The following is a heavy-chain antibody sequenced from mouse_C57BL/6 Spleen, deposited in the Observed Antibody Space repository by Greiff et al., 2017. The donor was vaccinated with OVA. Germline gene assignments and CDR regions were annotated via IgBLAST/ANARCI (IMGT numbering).Heavy chain of an antibody. CDR1: GYAFSSSW. D-gene: IGHD4-1*01. CDR2: IYPGDGDT. Sequence: VKLQESGPELVKPGASVKISCKASGYAFSSSWMNWVKQRPGKGLEWIGRIYPGDGDTNYNGKFKGKATLTADKSSSTAYMQLSSLTSEDSAVYFCARETGTAMDYWGQGTSVTVSS. V-gene: IGHV1-82*01. CDR3: ARETGTAMDY. J-gene: IGHJ4*01.